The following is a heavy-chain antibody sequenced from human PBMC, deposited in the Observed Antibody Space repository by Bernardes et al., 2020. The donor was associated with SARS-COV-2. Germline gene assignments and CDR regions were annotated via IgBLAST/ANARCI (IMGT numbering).Heavy chain of an antibody. CDR1: GASVALNY. V-gene: IGHV4-59*02. Sequence: SETLSLTRSVSGASVALNYWSWIRQSPMKGLEWIAYIAHSGSTNYNPSLQSRVTLSLNSSTNQFSLQLRSVTAADTAIYYCARWNTISPPFNFDYWGPGALVTVSS. D-gene: IGHD3-3*01. J-gene: IGHJ4*02. CDR3: ARWNTISPPFNFDY. CDR2: IAHSGST.